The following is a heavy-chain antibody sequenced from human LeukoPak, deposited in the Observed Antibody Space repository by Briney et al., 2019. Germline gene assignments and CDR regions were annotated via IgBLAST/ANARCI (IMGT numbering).Heavy chain of an antibody. CDR3: AREAGHTAMDYYFDY. Sequence: ASVKVSCKASGYTFTGYYMHWVGQAPGQGLEWMGWINPNSGGTNYAQKFQGRVTMTRDTSISTAYMELSRLRSDDTAVYYCAREAGHTAMDYYFDYWGQGTLVTVSS. CDR2: INPNSGGT. CDR1: GYTFTGYY. J-gene: IGHJ4*02. D-gene: IGHD5-18*01. V-gene: IGHV1-2*02.